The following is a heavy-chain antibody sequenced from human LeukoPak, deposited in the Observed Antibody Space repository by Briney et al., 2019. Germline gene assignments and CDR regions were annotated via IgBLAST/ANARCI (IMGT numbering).Heavy chain of an antibody. CDR3: ARPYYYGSGSYYRNDY. J-gene: IGHJ4*02. D-gene: IGHD3-10*01. V-gene: IGHV3-21*01. Sequence: GGSLRLSCAASGFTFSSYSMNWVRQAPGKGLEWVSSISSSSSYIYYADSVKGRFTISRDNAKNSLYLQMNSLRAEDTAVYYCARPYYYGSGSYYRNDYWGQGTLVTVSS. CDR2: ISSSSSYI. CDR1: GFTFSSYS.